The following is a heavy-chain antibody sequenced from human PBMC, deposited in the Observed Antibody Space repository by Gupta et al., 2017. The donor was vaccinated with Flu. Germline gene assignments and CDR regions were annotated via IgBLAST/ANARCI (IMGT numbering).Heavy chain of an antibody. J-gene: IGHJ4*02. V-gene: IGHV3-7*01. Sequence: EVQLVESGGDLVQPGGSLRLSGAASGFTFSKYWMTWVRQAPGKGLEWVANIKPDGSDKYYVDSVRGRFTISRDNAKKSLYLQMNSLRAEDTAVYYCVRDDGSKSVDYWGQGTLVTVSS. CDR3: VRDDGSKSVDY. CDR1: GFTFSKYW. D-gene: IGHD1-26*01. CDR2: IKPDGSDK.